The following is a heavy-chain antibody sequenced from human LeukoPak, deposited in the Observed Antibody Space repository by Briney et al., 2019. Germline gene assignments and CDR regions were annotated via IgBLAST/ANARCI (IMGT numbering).Heavy chain of an antibody. J-gene: IGHJ1*01. V-gene: IGHV4-39*07. CDR3: ARAYGGNSQYFQH. Sequence: SETLSLTCTVSGGLISISTYYWGWIRQPPGKGLEWIGSIYHSGSTYYNPSLKSRVTISVDTSKNQFSLKLSSVTAADTAVYYCARAYGGNSQYFQHWGQGTLVTVSS. CDR2: IYHSGST. D-gene: IGHD4-23*01. CDR1: GGLISISTYY.